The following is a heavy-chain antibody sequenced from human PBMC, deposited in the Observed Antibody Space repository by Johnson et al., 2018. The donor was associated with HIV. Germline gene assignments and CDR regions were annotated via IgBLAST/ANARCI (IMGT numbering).Heavy chain of an antibody. J-gene: IGHJ3*02. CDR1: GFTFSTFG. CDR3: ARGGANYYDSSGYYGAFDI. D-gene: IGHD3-22*01. Sequence: QVQLVESGGGVVRPGGSLRLSCSASGFTFSTFGMHWVRQAPGKGLEWVSLIYSGGSTYYADSVKGRFTISRDNSKNTLYLQMNSLRAEDTAVYYCARGGANYYDSSGYYGAFDIWGQGTMVTVSS. CDR2: IYSGGST. V-gene: IGHV3-NL1*01.